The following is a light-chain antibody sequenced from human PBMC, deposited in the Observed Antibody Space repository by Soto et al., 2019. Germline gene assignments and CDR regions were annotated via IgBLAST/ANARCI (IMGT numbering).Light chain of an antibody. CDR2: DAS. V-gene: IGKV3-11*01. J-gene: IGKJ1*01. Sequence: EIVLTQSPATLSLSPGERATLSCRASQSVSSYLAWYQQNPGQAPRLLIYDASNRATGIPARFSGSGSGTDFTLTISSLEPADFAFYYCQQRSNWPPTFGQGTKVEIK. CDR3: QQRSNWPPT. CDR1: QSVSSY.